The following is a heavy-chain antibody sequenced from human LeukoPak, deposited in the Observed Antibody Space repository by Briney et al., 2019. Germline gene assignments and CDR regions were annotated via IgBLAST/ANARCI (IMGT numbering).Heavy chain of an antibody. J-gene: IGHJ4*02. CDR3: ARGTWSVIAAAGSY. D-gene: IGHD6-13*01. CDR2: ISYDGSEK. Sequence: GGSLRLSCTVSGFRLGSYAMHWVRQAPGKGLEWMAVISYDGSEKYYADSVKGRCTISRDNSKNTLFLQMNSLRVDDTAVYYCARGTWSVIAAAGSYWGQGTRVTVSA. CDR1: GFRLGSYA. V-gene: IGHV3-30*04.